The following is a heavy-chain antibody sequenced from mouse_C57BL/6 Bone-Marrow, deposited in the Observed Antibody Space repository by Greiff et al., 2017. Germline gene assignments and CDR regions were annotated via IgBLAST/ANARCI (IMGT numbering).Heavy chain of an antibody. CDR2: ISSGSSTI. CDR1: GFTFSDYG. V-gene: IGHV5-17*01. D-gene: IGHD2-2*01. Sequence: EVHLVESGGGLVKPGGSLKLSCAASGFTFSDYGMHWVRQAPEKGLEWVAYISSGSSTIYYADTVKGRFTISRDNAKNTLFRQMTSLRSEDTAMEYCARGVTTPFAYWGQGTLVTVSA. CDR3: ARGVTTPFAY. J-gene: IGHJ3*01.